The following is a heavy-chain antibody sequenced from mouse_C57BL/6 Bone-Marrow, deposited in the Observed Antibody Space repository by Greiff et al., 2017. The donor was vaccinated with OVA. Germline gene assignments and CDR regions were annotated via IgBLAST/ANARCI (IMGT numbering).Heavy chain of an antibody. CDR1: GFTFSSYA. CDR3: ARDDYGSSYVWFAY. D-gene: IGHD1-1*01. CDR2: ISDGGSYT. J-gene: IGHJ3*01. V-gene: IGHV5-4*01. Sequence: EVQLKESGGGLVKPGGSLKLSCAASGFTFSSYAMSWVRQTPEKRLEWVATISDGGSYTYYPDNVKGRFTISRDNAKNNLYLQMSHLKSEDTAMYYCARDDYGSSYVWFAYWGQGTLVTVSA.